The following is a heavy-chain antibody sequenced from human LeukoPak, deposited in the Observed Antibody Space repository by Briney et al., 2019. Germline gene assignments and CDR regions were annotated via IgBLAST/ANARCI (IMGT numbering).Heavy chain of an antibody. Sequence: PGRSLRLSCAASGFTFSTYAMHWVRQAPGKGLEWAANIKQDGREKYYVDSVKGRFTISRDNAKNSLYLQMNSLRAEDTAVYYCAREDYDILTGRDWGQGTLVTVSS. CDR1: GFTFSTYA. V-gene: IGHV3-7*01. CDR2: IKQDGREK. D-gene: IGHD3-9*01. J-gene: IGHJ4*02. CDR3: AREDYDILTGRD.